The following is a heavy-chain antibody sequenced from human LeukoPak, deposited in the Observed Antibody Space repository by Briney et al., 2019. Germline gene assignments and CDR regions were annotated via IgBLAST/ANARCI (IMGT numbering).Heavy chain of an antibody. V-gene: IGHV3-23*01. CDR1: GFTFSSYA. CDR3: AKVDKQWLAFDY. Sequence: VGSLRLSCAASGFTFSSYAMSWVRQAPGKGLEWVSAISGSGGSTYYADSVKGRFTISRDNSKNTLYLQMNSLRAEDTAVYYCAKVDKQWLAFDYWGQGTLVTVSS. CDR2: ISGSGGST. J-gene: IGHJ4*02. D-gene: IGHD6-19*01.